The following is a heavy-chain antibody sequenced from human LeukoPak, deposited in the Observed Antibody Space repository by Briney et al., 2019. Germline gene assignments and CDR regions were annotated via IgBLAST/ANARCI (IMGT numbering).Heavy chain of an antibody. Sequence: GGSLRLSCAASGFTFSSYNMNWVRQAPGKGLEWVSYISTASTYIYYADSLKGRFTISRDNARNSLYLQMNSLRADDTVVYYCARHLPPGTYGMDVWGQGTTVTVSS. CDR1: GFTFSSYN. J-gene: IGHJ6*02. V-gene: IGHV3-21*01. CDR3: ARHLPPGTYGMDV. CDR2: ISTASTYI. D-gene: IGHD1-26*01.